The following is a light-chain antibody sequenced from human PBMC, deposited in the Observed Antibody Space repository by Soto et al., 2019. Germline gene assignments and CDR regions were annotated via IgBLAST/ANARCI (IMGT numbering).Light chain of an antibody. Sequence: EIVLTQSPATLSLSPGERATLSCGASQSISSNSLAWYQQKPGLAPRLLIYDASSRATGIPDRFSGSGSGTEFTLTISSLQSEDVAVYFCQQYNNWPLTFGGGTKVEIK. CDR2: DAS. V-gene: IGKV3D-20*01. CDR3: QQYNNWPLT. J-gene: IGKJ4*01. CDR1: QSISSNS.